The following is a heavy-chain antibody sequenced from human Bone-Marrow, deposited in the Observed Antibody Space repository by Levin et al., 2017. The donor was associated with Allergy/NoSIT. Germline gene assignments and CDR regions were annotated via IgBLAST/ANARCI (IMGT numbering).Heavy chain of an antibody. J-gene: IGHJ6*02. CDR2: ISYDGSNK. D-gene: IGHD3-16*01. V-gene: IGHV3-30*03. Sequence: GGSLRLSCAASGFTFSSYGMHWVRQAPGKGLEWVAVISYDGSNKYYADSVKGRFTISRDNSKNTLYLQMNSLRAEDTAVYYCATPGGGTRLTNYYGMDVWGQGTTVTVSS. CDR1: GFTFSSYG. CDR3: ATPGGGTRLTNYYGMDV.